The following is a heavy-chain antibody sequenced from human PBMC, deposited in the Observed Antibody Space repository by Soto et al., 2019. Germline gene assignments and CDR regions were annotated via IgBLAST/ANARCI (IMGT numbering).Heavy chain of an antibody. Sequence: GGSLRLSCAASGFTFSSYAMSWVRQAPGKGLEWVSAISGSGGSTYYADSVKGRFTISRDNSKNTLYLQMNSLRAEDTAVYYCAKARGEAYCGGDCYPEYFQHWGQGTLVTVSS. V-gene: IGHV3-23*01. J-gene: IGHJ1*01. CDR1: GFTFSSYA. CDR2: ISGSGGST. D-gene: IGHD2-21*01. CDR3: AKARGEAYCGGDCYPEYFQH.